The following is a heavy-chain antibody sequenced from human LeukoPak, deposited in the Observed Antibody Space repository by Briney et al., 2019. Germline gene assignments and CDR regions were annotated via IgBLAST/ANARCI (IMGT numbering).Heavy chain of an antibody. Sequence: GGSLRLSCAASGFSFSEHGMHWVRQAPGKGPEWVTVTWYDGSNNHYADSVKGRFTISRDNSKNTVFLEMNSLRAEDTAVYHCARDRYLGSYGFDIWGPGTMVIVSS. CDR2: TWYDGSNN. D-gene: IGHD3-10*01. CDR1: GFSFSEHG. CDR3: ARDRYLGSYGFDI. V-gene: IGHV3-33*01. J-gene: IGHJ3*02.